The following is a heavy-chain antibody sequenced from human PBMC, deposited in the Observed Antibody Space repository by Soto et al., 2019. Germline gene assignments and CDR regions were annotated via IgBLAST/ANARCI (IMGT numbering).Heavy chain of an antibody. V-gene: IGHV3-7*05. J-gene: IGHJ6*03. CDR2: IKQDGSEK. Sequence: PGGSLILSCASSGFTFSSYLMSLVRQAPGKGLEWVANIKQDGSEKYYVDSVKGRFTISRDNAKNSLYLQMNSLRAEDTAVYYWARWGYDFWSRYYTGGNYMDVWGKGTTVTVSS. D-gene: IGHD3-3*01. CDR1: GFTFSSYL. CDR3: ARWGYDFWSRYYTGGNYMDV.